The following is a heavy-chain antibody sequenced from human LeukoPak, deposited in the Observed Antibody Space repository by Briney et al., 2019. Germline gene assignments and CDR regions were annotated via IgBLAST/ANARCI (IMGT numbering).Heavy chain of an antibody. CDR2: ISAYNGNA. Sequence: ASVKVSCKASGGTFSSYAISWVRQAPGQGLVWMGWISAYNGNANYAQKLQGRVTMTTDTSTSTAYMELRSLRSDDTAVYYCARDGEETGTYDYWGQGTLVTVSS. D-gene: IGHD1-7*01. J-gene: IGHJ4*02. V-gene: IGHV1-18*01. CDR1: GGTFSSYA. CDR3: ARDGEETGTYDY.